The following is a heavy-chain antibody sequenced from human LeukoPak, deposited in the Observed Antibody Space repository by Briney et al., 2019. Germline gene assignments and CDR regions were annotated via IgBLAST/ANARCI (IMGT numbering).Heavy chain of an antibody. D-gene: IGHD6-19*01. CDR2: INPKSGGT. CDR1: GYTFTDYY. Sequence: ASVNVSCKASGYTFTDYYIHWVRQAPGQDFEWMGWINPKSGGTEYAQKFQGRVTMTRDTSFSTAYMELSGLRYDDTAVFYCARASTVAGNHRPFDYWGQGTLVTVSS. J-gene: IGHJ4*02. V-gene: IGHV1-2*02. CDR3: ARASTVAGNHRPFDY.